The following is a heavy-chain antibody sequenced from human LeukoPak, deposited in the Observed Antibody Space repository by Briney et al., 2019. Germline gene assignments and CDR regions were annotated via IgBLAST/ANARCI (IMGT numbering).Heavy chain of an antibody. D-gene: IGHD3-16*01. CDR1: GFTFSSYS. CDR3: ARGGVFDY. J-gene: IGHJ4*02. CDR2: ISSSSSTI. Sequence: GGSLRLSCAASGFTFSSYSMNWVRQAPGKGLEWVSYISSSSSTIYYADSVKGRFTISRDNAKNSLYLQMNSLRAEDTAVYYCARGGVFDYWGQGTLVIVSS. V-gene: IGHV3-48*01.